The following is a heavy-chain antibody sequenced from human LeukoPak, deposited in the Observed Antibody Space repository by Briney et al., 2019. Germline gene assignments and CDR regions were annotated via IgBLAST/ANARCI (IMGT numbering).Heavy chain of an antibody. CDR3: ARSMVGAPWDY. CDR2: ISAYNGNT. CDR1: GYTFTSYG. J-gene: IGHJ4*02. V-gene: IGHV1-18*01. D-gene: IGHD1-26*01. Sequence: ASVKVSCKASGYTFTSYGITWVRQAPGQGLEWMGWISAYNGNTNYAQKLQGRVTMTTDTSTSTAYMELRSLRSDDTAVYYRARSMVGAPWDYWGQGTLVTVSS.